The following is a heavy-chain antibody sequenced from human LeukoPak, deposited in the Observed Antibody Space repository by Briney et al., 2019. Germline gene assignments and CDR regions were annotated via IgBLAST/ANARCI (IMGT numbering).Heavy chain of an antibody. CDR3: ASIYYDYVWGSYRFDY. V-gene: IGHV4-30-4*08. Sequence: PSETLSLTCTVSGGSISSGDYYWSWIRQPPGKGLEWIGYIYYSGSTYYNPSLKSRVTISVDTSKNQFSLKLSSVTAADTAVYYCASIYYDYVWGSYRFDYWGQGTLVTVSS. CDR2: IYYSGST. CDR1: GGSISSGDYY. J-gene: IGHJ4*02. D-gene: IGHD3-16*02.